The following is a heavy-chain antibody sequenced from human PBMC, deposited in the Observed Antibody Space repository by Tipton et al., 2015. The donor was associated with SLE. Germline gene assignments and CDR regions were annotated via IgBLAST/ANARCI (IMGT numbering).Heavy chain of an antibody. Sequence: TLSLTCAVYGGPFSGYYWSWIRQPPGKGLEWIGEINHSGSTNYNPSLKSRVTISVDTSKNQFSLKLSSVTAADTAVYYCATLRCGGDRDSWGQGTLVTVSS. J-gene: IGHJ4*02. V-gene: IGHV4-34*01. CDR1: GGPFSGYY. D-gene: IGHD2-21*01. CDR2: INHSGST. CDR3: ATLRCGGDRDS.